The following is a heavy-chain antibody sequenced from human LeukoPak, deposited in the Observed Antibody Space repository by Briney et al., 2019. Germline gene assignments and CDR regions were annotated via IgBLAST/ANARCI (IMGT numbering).Heavy chain of an antibody. Sequence: PGGSLRLSCAASGFTFSSYSMNWVRQAPGKGLEWVSSISSSSYIYYADSVKGRFTISRDNAKNSLYLQMNSLRAEDTAVYYCAREETYYDILTGSYYFDYWGQGTLVTVSS. CDR1: GFTFSSYS. D-gene: IGHD3-9*01. V-gene: IGHV3-21*01. CDR3: AREETYYDILTGSYYFDY. CDR2: ISSSSYI. J-gene: IGHJ4*02.